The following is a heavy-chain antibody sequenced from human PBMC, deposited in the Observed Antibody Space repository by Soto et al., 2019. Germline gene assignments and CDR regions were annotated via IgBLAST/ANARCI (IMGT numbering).Heavy chain of an antibody. CDR3: ARDTSASDFDY. Sequence: SETLSLTCTVSGGSISSGDNYWSWIRQPPGKGLEWIGYIYYSGSTYYNPSLKSRVTISVDMSKNQFSLKLTSATAADTAVYYCARDTSASDFDYWGQGTLVTVSS. CDR2: IYYSGST. J-gene: IGHJ4*02. V-gene: IGHV4-30-4*01. D-gene: IGHD3-3*01. CDR1: GGSISSGDNY.